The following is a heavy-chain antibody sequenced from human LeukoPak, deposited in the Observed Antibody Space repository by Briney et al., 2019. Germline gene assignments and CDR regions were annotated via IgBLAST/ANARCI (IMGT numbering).Heavy chain of an antibody. CDR2: ISDDGSNK. V-gene: IGHV3-30*18. Sequence: PGRSLRLSCAASGFTFSSYGMNWVRQAPGKGLEWVAVISDDGSNKYCADSVKGRFTISRDNSKNTLHMQMNSLRAEDTAVYYCAKVLRITMIDDAFDVWGQGTMVTVSS. D-gene: IGHD3-22*01. CDR3: AKVLRITMIDDAFDV. J-gene: IGHJ3*01. CDR1: GFTFSSYG.